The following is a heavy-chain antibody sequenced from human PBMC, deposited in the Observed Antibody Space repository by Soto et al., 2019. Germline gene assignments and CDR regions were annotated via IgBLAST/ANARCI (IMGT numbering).Heavy chain of an antibody. D-gene: IGHD4-17*01. V-gene: IGHV4-59*01. CDR3: AREGPDGDLDY. CDR2: VYYSGST. J-gene: IGHJ4*02. CDR1: GGIISRYY. Sequence: QVHLQESGPGLVKASETQSLTCTVAGGIISRYYWTWIRQPPGKGLEWIGYVYYSGSTNYNPSLKSRVTISGDTSKNQFSLRLTSVTAADTAVYYCAREGPDGDLDYWGQGTLVTVSS.